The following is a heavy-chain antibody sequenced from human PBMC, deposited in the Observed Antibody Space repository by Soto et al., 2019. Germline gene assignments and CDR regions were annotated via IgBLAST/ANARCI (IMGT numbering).Heavy chain of an antibody. CDR2: IKEDGSVK. V-gene: IGHV3-7*03. J-gene: IGHJ4*02. Sequence: PGGSLRLSCEGFRLTFSPYWMTWVRQAPGKGLEWVASIKEDGSVKNYADSVKGRFTVYRDKVKRAMFLQMTSVRVDDTAVYFCARDVSSEYASILDVWGRGARVTVSS. CDR1: RLTFSPYW. CDR3: ARDVSSEYASILDV. D-gene: IGHD3-3*01.